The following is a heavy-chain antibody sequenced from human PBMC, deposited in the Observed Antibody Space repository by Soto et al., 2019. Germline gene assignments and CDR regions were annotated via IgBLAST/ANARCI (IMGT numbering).Heavy chain of an antibody. J-gene: IGHJ6*02. CDR1: GYSFTSYW. CDR2: IYPGDSDT. Sequence: GESLKICCKGAGYSFTSYWIGWVRQMPGKGLEWMGIIYPGDSDTRYSPSFQGQVTISADKSISTAYLQWSSLKASDTAMYYCARHLTQLLWFGESPTYYYYGMDVWGQGTTVTVSS. CDR3: ARHLTQLLWFGESPTYYYYGMDV. D-gene: IGHD3-10*01. V-gene: IGHV5-51*01.